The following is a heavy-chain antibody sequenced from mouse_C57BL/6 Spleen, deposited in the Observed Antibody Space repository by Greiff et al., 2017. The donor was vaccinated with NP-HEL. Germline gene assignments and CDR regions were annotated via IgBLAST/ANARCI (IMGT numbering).Heavy chain of an antibody. CDR3: ARIPYYYGSSPYWYFDV. CDR1: GFTFSDYG. V-gene: IGHV5-17*01. D-gene: IGHD1-1*01. J-gene: IGHJ1*03. Sequence: EVKLQESGGGLVKPGGSLKLSCAASGFTFSDYGMHWVRQAPEKGLEWVAYISSGSSTIYYADTVKGRFTISRDNAKNTLFLQMTSLRSEDTAMYYCARIPYYYGSSPYWYFDVWGTGTTVTVSS. CDR2: ISSGSSTI.